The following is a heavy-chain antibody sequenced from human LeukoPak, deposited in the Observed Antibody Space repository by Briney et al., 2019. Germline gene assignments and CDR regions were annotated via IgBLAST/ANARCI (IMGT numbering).Heavy chain of an antibody. J-gene: IGHJ4*02. CDR3: ARRAAAEYNFDY. CDR1: GYTFSRYG. V-gene: IGHV1-18*01. Sequence: ASVKVSCKASGYTFSRYGISWVRQAPGQGLEWMGWISAYNGNTNYAQKLQGRVTMTTDTSTSTAYMELRSLRSDDTAVYYCARRAAAEYNFDYWGQGTLVTVPS. D-gene: IGHD6-13*01. CDR2: ISAYNGNT.